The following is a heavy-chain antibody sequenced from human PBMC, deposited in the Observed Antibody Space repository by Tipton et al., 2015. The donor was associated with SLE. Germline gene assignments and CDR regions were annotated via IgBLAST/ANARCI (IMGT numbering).Heavy chain of an antibody. D-gene: IGHD5-12*01. Sequence: TLSLTCAVYGGSFSGYYWGWIRQPPGKGLEWIGTIYHSGNTFYNPSLKSRLTLSVDTSKNQFSLKLNSVTAADTAIYYCARHELVAAKADYWGQGTLVTVAS. J-gene: IGHJ4*02. CDR3: ARHELVAAKADY. CDR2: IYHSGNT. V-gene: IGHV4-38-2*01. CDR1: GGSFSGYY.